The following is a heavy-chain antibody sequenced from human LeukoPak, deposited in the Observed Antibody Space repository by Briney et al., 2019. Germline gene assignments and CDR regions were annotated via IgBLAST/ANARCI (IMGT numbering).Heavy chain of an antibody. Sequence: PGGSLRLSCADSVFTFSSYAMSWVRQAPGKGLEWVSAISGSGGSTYYADSVKGRFTISRDNSKNTLYLQMNSLRAEDTAVYYCVYSGRPNDAFDIWGQGTMVTVSS. J-gene: IGHJ3*02. CDR3: VYSGRPNDAFDI. V-gene: IGHV3-23*01. D-gene: IGHD1-26*01. CDR2: ISGSGGST. CDR1: VFTFSSYA.